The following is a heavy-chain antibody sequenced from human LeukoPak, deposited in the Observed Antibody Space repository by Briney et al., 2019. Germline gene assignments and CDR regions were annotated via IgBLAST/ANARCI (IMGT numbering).Heavy chain of an antibody. CDR2: IYSGGTT. CDR3: AGRYDSSGYPLH. J-gene: IGHJ4*02. CDR1: GFSVSSNY. V-gene: IGHV3-53*01. D-gene: IGHD3-22*01. Sequence: PGGSLRLSCAASGFSVSSNYVSWVRQAPGKGLEWVSVIYSGGTTYYADSIKGRFTISRDNSKNTQYLQMNSLRAEDTAVYYCAGRYDSSGYPLHWGQGTLVTVSS.